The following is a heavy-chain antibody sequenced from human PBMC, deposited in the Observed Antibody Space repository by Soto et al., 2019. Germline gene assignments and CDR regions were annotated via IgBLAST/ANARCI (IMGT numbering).Heavy chain of an antibody. J-gene: IGHJ4*02. Sequence: SETLSLTCTVSGGSISSSSYYWGWIRQPPGKRLEWIGSIYYSGSTYYNPSVKSRVTISVDTSKNQFSLKLSYVTAADTAVYYCARIPKASVVITYFGYWGRRTLVTVSS. D-gene: IGHD3-22*01. CDR3: ARIPKASVVITYFGY. CDR2: IYYSGST. CDR1: GGSISSSSYY. V-gene: IGHV4-39*01.